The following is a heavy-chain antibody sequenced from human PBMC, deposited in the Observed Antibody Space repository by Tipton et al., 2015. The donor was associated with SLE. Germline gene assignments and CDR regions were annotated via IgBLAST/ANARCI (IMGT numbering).Heavy chain of an antibody. CDR3: ARYSRGGLDS. Sequence: SLRLSCVASGDSFNKYWMIWARQAPGKGLEWVANIRQDGSEKNYVDSVKGRFTISRDNAKNTLDLQMNSLRAEDTAVYYCARYSRGGLDSWGQGTLVTVSS. CDR1: GDSFNKYW. V-gene: IGHV3-7*01. J-gene: IGHJ4*02. CDR2: IRQDGSEK. D-gene: IGHD3-16*01.